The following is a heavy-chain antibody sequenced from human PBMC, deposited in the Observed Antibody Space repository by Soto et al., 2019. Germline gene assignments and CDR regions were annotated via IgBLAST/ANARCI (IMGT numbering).Heavy chain of an antibody. J-gene: IGHJ4*02. V-gene: IGHV4-30-4*01. Sequence: PSETLSLTCTVSGGSITSDDYYWSWIRQPPGKGLEWIGYIYYSGSTYYNPSLKSRVTISVDTSTHQFSLTLSSVTAADTAVYNWARPLRRGPPFDYWGQETRVTVSS. CDR2: IYYSGST. D-gene: IGHD3-10*01. CDR1: GGSITSDDYY. CDR3: ARPLRRGPPFDY.